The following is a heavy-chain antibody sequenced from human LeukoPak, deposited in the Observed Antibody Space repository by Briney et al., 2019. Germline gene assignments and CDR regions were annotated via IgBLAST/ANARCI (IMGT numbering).Heavy chain of an antibody. J-gene: IGHJ6*02. CDR1: GYTFTSDA. V-gene: IGHV7-4-1*02. CDR2: INTNTGNP. CDR3: ASLSHRYYYGSGSYPPQNSYYYYGMDV. D-gene: IGHD3-10*01. Sequence: ASVNVSCKASGYTFTSDAMNWVRQATGQGLERMGWINTNTGNPTYAQGFTGRFVFSLDTSVSTAYLQISSLKAEDTAVYYCASLSHRYYYGSGSYPPQNSYYYYGMDVWGQGTTVTVSS.